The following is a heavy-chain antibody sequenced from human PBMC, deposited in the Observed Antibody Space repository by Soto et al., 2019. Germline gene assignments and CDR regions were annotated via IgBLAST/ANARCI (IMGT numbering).Heavy chain of an antibody. D-gene: IGHD6-19*01. V-gene: IGHV1-46*04. CDR1: GYTFRIPY. Sequence: QVQLVQSGAGVRKPGASVRVSGKAAGYTFRIPYLHWLRQAPGQGLERSGLVYPSGGGTNYKERLTRRLKLTKDTSTSTDYMDLSRLPSEDTAVYYCARGSCSSGNSYNRLDVWGQGTTVTVSS. CDR2: VYPSGGGT. CDR3: ARGSCSSGNSYNRLDV. J-gene: IGHJ6*02.